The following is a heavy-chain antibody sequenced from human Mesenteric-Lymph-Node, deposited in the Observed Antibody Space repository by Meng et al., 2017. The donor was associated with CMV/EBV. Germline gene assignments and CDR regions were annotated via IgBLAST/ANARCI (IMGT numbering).Heavy chain of an antibody. J-gene: IGHJ3*02. CDR2: ISYDGSNK. CDR3: VRDPYCSGGACYSLDARDVFNI. CDR1: GFTFSSYA. V-gene: IGHV3-30*04. D-gene: IGHD2-15*01. Sequence: GGSLRLSCAASGFTFSSYAMHWVRQAPGKGLEWVAVISYDGSNKYYADSMNGRFTISRDNSRNTLYLQMSTLRAEDTAIYYCVRDPYCSGGACYSLDARDVFNIWGQGTMVTVSS.